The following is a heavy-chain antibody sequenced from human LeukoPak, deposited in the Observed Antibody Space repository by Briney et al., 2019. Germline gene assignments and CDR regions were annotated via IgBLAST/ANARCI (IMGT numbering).Heavy chain of an antibody. CDR1: GFTFSSYG. CDR3: ARGPDSSGWYFREEGYGMDV. V-gene: IGHV3-30*03. Sequence: PGGSLRLSCAASGFTFSSYGMHWVRQAPGKGLEWVAVISYDGSNKYYADSVKGRFTISRDNSKNTLYLQMNSLRAEDTAVYYCARGPDSSGWYFREEGYGMDVWGQGTTVTVSS. J-gene: IGHJ6*02. CDR2: ISYDGSNK. D-gene: IGHD6-19*01.